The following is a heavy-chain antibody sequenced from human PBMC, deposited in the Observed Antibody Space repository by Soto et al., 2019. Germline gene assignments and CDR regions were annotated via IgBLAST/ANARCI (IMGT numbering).Heavy chain of an antibody. CDR2: IYYTGIT. Sequence: PSETLSLTCTVSGGSVSGVDYFWSWIRQSPGKGLEWIGYIYYTGITHLNPSLKSRLTMAVDTSKNEFSLKLTSVSAADTAVYFCAREVRKGIISWFDPWGQGTPVTVSS. CDR1: GGSVSGVDYF. D-gene: IGHD2-21*01. J-gene: IGHJ5*02. CDR3: AREVRKGIISWFDP. V-gene: IGHV4-30-4*01.